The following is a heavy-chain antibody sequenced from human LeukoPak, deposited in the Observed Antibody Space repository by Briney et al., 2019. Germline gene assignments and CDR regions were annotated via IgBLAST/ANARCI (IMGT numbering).Heavy chain of an antibody. J-gene: IGHJ6*03. CDR1: GFTFSSYS. Sequence: GGSLRLSCAASGFTFSSYSMNWVRQAPGKGLEWVSYISSSSSTIYYADSVKGRFTISRDNAKNSLYLQMNSLRVEDTAVYYCARLRYDFWSGQGYYYMDVWGKGTTVTVSS. CDR3: ARLRYDFWSGQGYYYMDV. V-gene: IGHV3-48*04. CDR2: ISSSSSTI. D-gene: IGHD3-3*01.